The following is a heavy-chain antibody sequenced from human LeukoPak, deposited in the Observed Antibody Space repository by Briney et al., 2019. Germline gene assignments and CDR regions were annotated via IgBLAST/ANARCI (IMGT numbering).Heavy chain of an antibody. Sequence: PSETLSLTCSVSGGSISGYYWSWIRQPPGKGLEWIGEINHSGSTNYNPSLKSRVTISVDTSKNQFSLKLSSVTAADTAVYYCARRAYYDSSGSSFDYWGQGTLVTVSS. CDR3: ARRAYYDSSGSSFDY. D-gene: IGHD3-22*01. CDR1: GGSISGYY. CDR2: INHSGST. V-gene: IGHV4-34*01. J-gene: IGHJ4*02.